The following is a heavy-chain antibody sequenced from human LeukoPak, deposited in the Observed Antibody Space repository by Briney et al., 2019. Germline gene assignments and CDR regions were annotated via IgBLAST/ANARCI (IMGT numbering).Heavy chain of an antibody. J-gene: IGHJ6*04. V-gene: IGHV3-7*01. D-gene: IGHD3-10*02. CDR1: GFTFSSYG. CDR3: AELGITMIGGV. Sequence: GGSLRLSCAASGFTFSSYGMHWVRQAPGKGLEWVANIKQDGSEKYFVDSVKGRFTISRDNAKNSLYLQMNSLRAEDTAVYYCAELGITMIGGVWGKGTTVTISS. CDR2: IKQDGSEK.